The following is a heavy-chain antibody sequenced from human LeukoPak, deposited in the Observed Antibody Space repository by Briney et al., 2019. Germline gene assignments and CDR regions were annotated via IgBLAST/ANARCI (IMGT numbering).Heavy chain of an antibody. CDR2: IAHHGNNK. J-gene: IGHJ4*02. CDR3: ATKQWLAPPPDS. Sequence: GGSLRLSCAASGFTFSRSAMHWVRQGPGKGLEWVAYIAHHGNNKYYADSVKGRFTISRDNSKGTLFLQMNGLRVDDTAVYYCATKQWLAPPPDSWGQGTPVTVSS. D-gene: IGHD6-19*01. V-gene: IGHV3-30*02. CDR1: GFTFSRSA.